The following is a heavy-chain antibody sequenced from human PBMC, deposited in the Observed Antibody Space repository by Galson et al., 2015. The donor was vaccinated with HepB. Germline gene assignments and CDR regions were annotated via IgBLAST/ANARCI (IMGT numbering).Heavy chain of an antibody. CDR1: GFSLNSRGVG. CDR2: VFWDDEP. D-gene: IGHD3/OR15-3a*01. J-gene: IGHJ4*02. Sequence: PPLVKPTQTLTLTCTFSGFSLNSRGVGVGWIRQPPGKALEWLARVFWDDEPRYTPPLKSKLRVTKDTPTNQVVLKLTSVDPVDTATYYCAHMDLGLTSFAYWGQGTLVTVSS. CDR3: AHMDLGLTSFAY. V-gene: IGHV2-5*02.